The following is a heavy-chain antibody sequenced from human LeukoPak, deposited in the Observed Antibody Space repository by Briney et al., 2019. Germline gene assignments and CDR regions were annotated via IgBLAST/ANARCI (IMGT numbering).Heavy chain of an antibody. CDR1: GYTFTSYG. V-gene: IGHV1-18*04. CDR3: ARTSITMVSST. D-gene: IGHD3-10*01. Sequence: ASVKVSCKTSGYTFTSYGITWVRQAPGQGLEWLGWISGNNGDTSYAHNVDGRVTMTTDTSTSTGYLELRSLRSDDTAVYYCARTSITMVSSTWGQGTLVIVSS. J-gene: IGHJ4*02. CDR2: ISGNNGDT.